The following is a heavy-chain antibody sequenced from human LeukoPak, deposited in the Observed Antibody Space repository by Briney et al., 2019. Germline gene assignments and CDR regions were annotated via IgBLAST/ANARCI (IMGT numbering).Heavy chain of an antibody. CDR1: GGSVTTSY. CDR2: VYISGDT. D-gene: IGHD2-21*01. Sequence: SETLSLTCTVSGGSVTTSYWYWSWIRQPAGKGLERIGRVYISGDTKYNPSLKSRVIMSLDASKNQFSLRLTSVTAADTAVYYCARLIAEVGGGTNYFDAWGQGTLVTVSS. CDR3: ARLIAEVGGGTNYFDA. J-gene: IGHJ4*02. V-gene: IGHV4-4*07.